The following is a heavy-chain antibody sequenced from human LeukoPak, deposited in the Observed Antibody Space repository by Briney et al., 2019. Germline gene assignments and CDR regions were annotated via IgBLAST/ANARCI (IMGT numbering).Heavy chain of an antibody. CDR1: GGTFSSYA. CDR3: ARDYFKYYDILTGYSKFDY. D-gene: IGHD3-9*01. CDR2: IIPIFGTA. J-gene: IGHJ4*02. Sequence: SVKVSCKASGGTFSSYAISWVRQAPGQGLEWMGGIIPIFGTANYAQKFQGRVTITADESTSTASMELSSLRSEDTAVYYCARDYFKYYDILTGYSKFDYWGQGTLVTVSS. V-gene: IGHV1-69*13.